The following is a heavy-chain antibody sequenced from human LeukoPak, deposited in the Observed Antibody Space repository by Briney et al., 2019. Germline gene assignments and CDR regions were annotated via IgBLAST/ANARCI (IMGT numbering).Heavy chain of an antibody. J-gene: IGHJ4*02. V-gene: IGHV4-59*01. CDR1: GXSISSYC. D-gene: IGHD3-22*01. Sequence: SETLSLTCTVSGXSISSYCWSWIRQPPGKGPEWIGYIYYSGSTNYNPSLKSRVTISVDTSKNQFSLKLSSVTAADTAVYYCARAPSGGYDLAYWGQGTLVTVSS. CDR2: IYYSGST. CDR3: ARAPSGGYDLAY.